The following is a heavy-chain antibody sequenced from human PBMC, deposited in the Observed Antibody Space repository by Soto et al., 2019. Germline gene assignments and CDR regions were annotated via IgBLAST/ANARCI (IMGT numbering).Heavy chain of an antibody. Sequence: SETLSLTCTVSGGSISSSSYYWGWIRQPPGKGLEWIGSIYYSGSTYYNPSLKSRVTISVDTSKNQFSLKLSSVTAADTAVYYCARHYMNYCSGGSCYRAHWFDTWGQGTLVTVSS. D-gene: IGHD2-15*01. CDR3: ARHYMNYCSGGSCYRAHWFDT. CDR2: IYYSGST. J-gene: IGHJ5*02. CDR1: GGSISSSSYY. V-gene: IGHV4-39*01.